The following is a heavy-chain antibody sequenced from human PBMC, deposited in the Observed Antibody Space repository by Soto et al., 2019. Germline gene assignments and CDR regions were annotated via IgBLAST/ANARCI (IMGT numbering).Heavy chain of an antibody. Sequence: QVQLVESGGGVVQPGRSLRLSCAASGFTFSSYAMHWVRQAPGKGLEWVAVISYDGSNKYYADSVKGRFTISRDSSKNPVYLQMNCLGAGDSAGDYCAGVPMVRVAYFDYRGQETLVTVPS. D-gene: IGHD3-10*01. CDR1: GFTFSSYA. J-gene: IGHJ4*02. CDR3: AGVPMVRVAYFDY. CDR2: ISYDGSNK. V-gene: IGHV3-30-3*01.